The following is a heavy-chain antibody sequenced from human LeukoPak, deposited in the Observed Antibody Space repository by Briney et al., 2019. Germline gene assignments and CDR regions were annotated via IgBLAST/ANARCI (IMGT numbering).Heavy chain of an antibody. CDR3: ARDKTGSYVT. D-gene: IGHD1-26*01. CDR1: GFTFSRYA. CDR2: ISYDANIGSNK. J-gene: IGHJ4*02. Sequence: GGSLRLSCATSGFTFSRYAMHWVRQAPGKGLEWVALISYDANIGSNKYYADSVKGRFTISRDNAKNSLYLQMNSLRAEDTAVYYCARDKTGSYVTWGQGTLVTVSS. V-gene: IGHV3-30-3*01.